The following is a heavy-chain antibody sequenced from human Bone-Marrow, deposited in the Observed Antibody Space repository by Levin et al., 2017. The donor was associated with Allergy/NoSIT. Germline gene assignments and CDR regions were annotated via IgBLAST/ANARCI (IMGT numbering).Heavy chain of an antibody. D-gene: IGHD5-18*01. CDR3: ARAEDTATLISGWFDP. J-gene: IGHJ5*02. CDR2: INTNTGNP. V-gene: IGHV7-4-1*01. CDR1: GYTFTSYA. Sequence: VASVKVSCKASGYTFTSYAMNWVRQAPGQGLEWMGWINTNTGNPTYAQGFTGRFVFSLDTSVSTAYLQICSLKAEDTAVYYCARAEDTATLISGWFDPWGQGTLVTVSS.